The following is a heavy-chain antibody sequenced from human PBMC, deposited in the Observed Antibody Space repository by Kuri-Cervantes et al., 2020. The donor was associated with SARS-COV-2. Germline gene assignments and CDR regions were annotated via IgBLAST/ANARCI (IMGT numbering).Heavy chain of an antibody. CDR2: ISGPGASS. Sequence: GGSLRLSCAASGFAFSDYAVSWVRQAPGKGLEWVSAISGPGASSYYADSVRGRFTISRDNSKNTLNLQMNSLRAEDTAVYYCAKSLDRIGRAMGPFDSWGRGTLVTVSS. CDR1: GFAFSDYA. J-gene: IGHJ4*02. D-gene: IGHD3/OR15-3a*01. CDR3: AKSLDRIGRAMGPFDS. V-gene: IGHV3-23*01.